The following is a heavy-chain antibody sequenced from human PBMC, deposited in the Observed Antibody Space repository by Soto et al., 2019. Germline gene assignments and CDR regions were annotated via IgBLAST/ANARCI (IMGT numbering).Heavy chain of an antibody. Sequence: SETLSLTCTVSGGSISSSNYYWGWIRQPPGKGLEWIGSVYYSGSTNYNPSLKSRVTISVDRSKNQFSLMLSSVTAADTAVYYCAREATVKEEVFFDYWGQGTLVTVSS. CDR2: VYYSGST. D-gene: IGHD4-17*01. V-gene: IGHV4-39*07. CDR3: AREATVKEEVFFDY. CDR1: GGSISSSNYY. J-gene: IGHJ4*02.